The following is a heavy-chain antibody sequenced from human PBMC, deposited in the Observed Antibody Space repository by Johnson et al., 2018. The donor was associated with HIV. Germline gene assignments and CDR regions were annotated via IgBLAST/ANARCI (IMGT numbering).Heavy chain of an antibody. CDR1: GFTFSSYW. CDR2: INSDGSST. D-gene: IGHD1-26*01. CDR3: ARDPGPQWELEATDAFDI. Sequence: VQLVESGGGLVQPGGSLRLSCAASGFTFSSYWMHWVRQAPGKGLVWVSRINSDGSSTSYADSVKGRFTISIDNAKNTLYLQMNSLRAEDTAVYYCARDPGPQWELEATDAFDIWGQGTMVTVSS. V-gene: IGHV3-74*01. J-gene: IGHJ3*02.